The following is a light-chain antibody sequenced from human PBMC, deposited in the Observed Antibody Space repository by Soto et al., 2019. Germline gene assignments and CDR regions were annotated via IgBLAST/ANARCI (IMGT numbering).Light chain of an antibody. CDR1: SSDVGGYIY. CDR3: SSYTTGSSVYV. V-gene: IGLV2-14*01. CDR2: EVS. Sequence: QSVLTQPASVSGSPGQSITISCTGTSSDVGGYIYVSWYQQHPGKAPKLVIYEVSNRPSGVSDRLSGSKSGNTASLTISGLQAEDEADYFCSSYTTGSSVYVFGSGTKVTVL. J-gene: IGLJ1*01.